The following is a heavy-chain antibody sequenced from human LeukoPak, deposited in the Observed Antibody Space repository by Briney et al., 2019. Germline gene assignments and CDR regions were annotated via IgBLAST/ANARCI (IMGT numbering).Heavy chain of an antibody. CDR2: IYHSGST. CDR1: GGSISSGGYC. D-gene: IGHD6-13*01. V-gene: IGHV4-30-2*01. CDR3: ARVSRLAAAVTQGAFDI. J-gene: IGHJ3*02. Sequence: PSQTLSLTCTVSGGSISSGGYCWSWIRQPPGKGLEWIGYIYHSGSTYYNPSLKSRVTISVDRSKNQFSLKLSSVTAADTAVYYCARVSRLAAAVTQGAFDIWGQGTMVTVSS.